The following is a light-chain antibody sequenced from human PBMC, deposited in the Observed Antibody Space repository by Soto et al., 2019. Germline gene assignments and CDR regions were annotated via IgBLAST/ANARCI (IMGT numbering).Light chain of an antibody. CDR2: GAS. Sequence: EIVLTQSPGTPSKYPGERATLSCRASQSVSSSYLAWYQQKPGQAPRLLIYGASSRATGIPDRFSGSGSGTDFTLTISRLEPEDFAVYYCQQYGSSPRTFGQGTKVDIK. CDR1: QSVSSSY. V-gene: IGKV3-20*01. CDR3: QQYGSSPRT. J-gene: IGKJ1*01.